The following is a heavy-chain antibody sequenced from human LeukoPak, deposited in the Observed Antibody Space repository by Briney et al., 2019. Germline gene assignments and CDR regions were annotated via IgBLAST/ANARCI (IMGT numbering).Heavy chain of an antibody. CDR1: GFPFSSYW. D-gene: IGHD2-2*01. CDR3: AREFGSGTFD. V-gene: IGHV3-53*01. J-gene: IGHJ4*02. Sequence: GGSLRLSCVASGFPFSSYWMTWVRQAPGRGLEWVSVIYSGGSTYYADSVKGRFTISRDNSKNTLYLQMNSLRAEDTAVYYCAREFGSGTFDWGQGTLVTVSS. CDR2: IYSGGST.